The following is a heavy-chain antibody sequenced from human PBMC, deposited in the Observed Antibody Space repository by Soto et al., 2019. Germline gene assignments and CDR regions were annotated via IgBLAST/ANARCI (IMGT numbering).Heavy chain of an antibody. Sequence: SENLSPTCPVSGGAISSYYWGWVRQPPGKGLEWIGYIYYSGSTNYSPSLKSRVTISVDTSKNQFSLKLSSVTAADTAVYYCASIAAAGTYGFDYWGQGTLVTVSS. J-gene: IGHJ4*02. CDR2: IYYSGST. CDR3: ASIAAAGTYGFDY. D-gene: IGHD6-13*01. V-gene: IGHV4-59*01. CDR1: GGAISSYY.